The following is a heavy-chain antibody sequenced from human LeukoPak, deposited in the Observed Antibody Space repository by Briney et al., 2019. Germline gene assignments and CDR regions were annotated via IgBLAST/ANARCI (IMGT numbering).Heavy chain of an antibody. CDR2: IIPIFGTA. Sequence: SVKVSCKASGGTFSSYAISWVRQAPGQGLEWMGGIIPIFGTANYAQKFQGRVTITADESTSTAYMELSSLRSEDTAVYYCARVVPAAIREFHYGMDVWGQGTMVTVSS. V-gene: IGHV1-69*13. D-gene: IGHD2-2*01. CDR3: ARVVPAAIREFHYGMDV. J-gene: IGHJ6*02. CDR1: GGTFSSYA.